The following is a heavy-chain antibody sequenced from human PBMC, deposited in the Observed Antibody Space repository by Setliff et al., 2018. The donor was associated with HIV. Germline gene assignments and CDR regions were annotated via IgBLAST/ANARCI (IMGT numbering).Heavy chain of an antibody. CDR3: ARGATREFIVGATIFDY. CDR2: IYTSGST. CDR1: GGSISSGSYY. Sequence: SETLSLTCTVSGGSISSGSYYWSWIRQPAGKGPEWIGHIYTSGSTNHDPSLKSRVTISVDTSKNQFSLKLSSVTAADTAVYYCARGATREFIVGATIFDYWGQGTLVTVSS. J-gene: IGHJ4*02. D-gene: IGHD1-26*01. V-gene: IGHV4-61*09.